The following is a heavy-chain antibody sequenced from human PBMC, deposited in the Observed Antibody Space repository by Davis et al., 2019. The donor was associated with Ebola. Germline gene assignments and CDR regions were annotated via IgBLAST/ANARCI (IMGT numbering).Heavy chain of an antibody. CDR3: ARVPFLEPDY. D-gene: IGHD3-3*02. J-gene: IGHJ4*02. CDR2: INAGNGNT. Sequence: ASVKVSCKASGYTFTSYAMHWVRQAPGQRLEWMGWINAGNGNTKYSQKFQGRVTMTRDTSISTAYMELSRLRSDDTAVYYCARVPFLEPDYWGQGTLVTVSS. CDR1: GYTFTSYA. V-gene: IGHV1-3*01.